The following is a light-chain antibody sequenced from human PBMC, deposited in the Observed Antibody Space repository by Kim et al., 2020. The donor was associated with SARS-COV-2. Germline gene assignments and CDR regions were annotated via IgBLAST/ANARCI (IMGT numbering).Light chain of an antibody. CDR1: SSNIGADYE. J-gene: IGLJ3*02. V-gene: IGLV1-40*01. Sequence: RVTISCTGSSSNIGADYEVHWYQYLPGTVPKLLVYSNSNRPSGVPDRFSGSKSGTSASLAITGLQAEDEADYYCQSYDSSLSGWVFGGGTQLTVL. CDR2: SNS. CDR3: QSYDSSLSGWV.